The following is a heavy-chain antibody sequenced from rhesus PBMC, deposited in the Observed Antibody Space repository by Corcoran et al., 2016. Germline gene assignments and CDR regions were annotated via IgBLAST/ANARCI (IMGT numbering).Heavy chain of an antibody. Sequence: QVQLQESGPGVVKPSETLSLTCAVSGGSISDSYRWSWIRQPPGKGLECIGYFYGTTPSTNHNPSLKRRVTISKDTSKNQFSLKLSSVTAADTAVYYCARDSGSWNKYFEFWGQGALVTVSS. CDR1: GGSISDSYR. D-gene: IGHD6-25*01. CDR3: ARDSGSWNKYFEF. CDR2: FYGTTPST. V-gene: IGHV4S10*01. J-gene: IGHJ1*01.